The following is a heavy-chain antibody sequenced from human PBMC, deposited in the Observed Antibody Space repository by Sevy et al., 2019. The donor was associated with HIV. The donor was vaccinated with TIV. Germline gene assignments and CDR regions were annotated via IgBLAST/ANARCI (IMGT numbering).Heavy chain of an antibody. CDR1: GFTFSSYG. V-gene: IGHV3-33*01. D-gene: IGHD1-26*01. Sequence: GGSLRLSCAASGFTFSSYGMHWVRQAPGKGLEWVAVIWYDGSNKYYADSVKGRFTISRDNSKNTLYLQMNSLRAEDTAVYYCARDQWGGSEPYFQHWGQGTLVTVSS. J-gene: IGHJ1*01. CDR3: ARDQWGGSEPYFQH. CDR2: IWYDGSNK.